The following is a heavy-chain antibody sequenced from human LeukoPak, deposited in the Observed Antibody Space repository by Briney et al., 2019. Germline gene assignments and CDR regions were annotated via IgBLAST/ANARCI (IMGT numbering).Heavy chain of an antibody. CDR1: GGSISSGGYY. J-gene: IGHJ4*02. V-gene: IGHV4-31*03. D-gene: IGHD5-12*01. CDR3: ARDRSGYGYPYFDY. Sequence: SQTLSLTCTVSGGSISSGGYYWSWIRQHPGKGLEWIGYIYYSGSTYYNPSLKSRVTILVDTSKNQFSLKLNSVTAADTAVYYCARDRSGYGYPYFDYWGQGTLVTVSS. CDR2: IYYSGST.